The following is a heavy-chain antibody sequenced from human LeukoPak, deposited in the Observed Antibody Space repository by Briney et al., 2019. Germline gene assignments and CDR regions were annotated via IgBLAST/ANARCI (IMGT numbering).Heavy chain of an antibody. J-gene: IGHJ3*02. CDR1: GYSFTSYR. CDR3: ATQLVVTAIRSAFDI. Sequence: GESLRISCKGSGYSFTSYRISWVRQMPGKGLEWMGRIDPSDSYTNYSPSFQGHVTISADKCISTAYLQWSSLKASDTAMYYCATQLVVTAIRSAFDIWGQGTMVTVSS. CDR2: IDPSDSYT. V-gene: IGHV5-10-1*01. D-gene: IGHD2-21*02.